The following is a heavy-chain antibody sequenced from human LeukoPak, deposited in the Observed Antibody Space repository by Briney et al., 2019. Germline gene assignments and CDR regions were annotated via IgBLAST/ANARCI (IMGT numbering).Heavy chain of an antibody. CDR2: IATAGDT. CDR3: ARGLTGGLDP. CDR1: GFTFSSYG. J-gene: IGHJ5*02. V-gene: IGHV3-13*04. D-gene: IGHD1-26*01. Sequence: GGSLRLSCAASGFTFSSYGMHWVRQATGKGLEWVSSIATAGDTYYPGSVKGRFTISRENAENSLYLQMNSLRAGDTAVYYCARGLTGGLDPWGQGTLVTVSS.